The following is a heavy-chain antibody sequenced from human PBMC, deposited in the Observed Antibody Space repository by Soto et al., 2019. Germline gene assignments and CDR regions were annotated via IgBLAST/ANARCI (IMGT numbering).Heavy chain of an antibody. CDR2: TSGHNGNA. D-gene: IGHD1-1*01. Sequence: QVHLVQSGAEVKKPGASVKVSCKASGYTFTSYGITWVRQAPGQGLELMGWTSGHNGNADYPQKLLGGVIVTREATTSTAPMERRRLISGDTAVDYRTRGRYGDYWGQGALVTVSS. CDR1: GYTFTSYG. V-gene: IGHV1-18*01. CDR3: TRGRYGDY. J-gene: IGHJ4*02.